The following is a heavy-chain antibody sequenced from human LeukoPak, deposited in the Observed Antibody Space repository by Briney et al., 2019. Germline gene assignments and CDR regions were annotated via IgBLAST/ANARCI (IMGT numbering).Heavy chain of an antibody. CDR3: AGERGEEYSSGWYKTNYFYN. CDR1: GGSFSGYY. J-gene: IGHJ4*02. D-gene: IGHD6-19*01. Sequence: SETLSLTCAVYGGSFSGYYWSWIRQPPGKGLEWIGEINHSGSTYYNPSLKSRVSISIDTSDNQFSLKLTSVTGADTAVYYCAGERGEEYSSGWYKTNYFYNWGQGIRVTVSS. V-gene: IGHV4-34*01. CDR2: INHSGST.